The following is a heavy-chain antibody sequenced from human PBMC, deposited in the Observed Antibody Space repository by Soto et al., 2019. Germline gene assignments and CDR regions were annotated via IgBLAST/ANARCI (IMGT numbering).Heavy chain of an antibody. V-gene: IGHV3-23*01. J-gene: IGHJ4*02. CDR1: GFTFGGYA. Sequence: GGSLRLSCAASGFTFGGYAMSWVRQAPGRGLEWVSGISNSGDSTYYADSVKGRFTISRDNSRNTLYLQMNSLRAEDTAVYYCANLDSIKMIRGVMTATDYSCPATFGTGSS. D-gene: IGHD3-10*01. CDR2: ISNSGDST. CDR3: ANLDSIKMIRGVMTATDY.